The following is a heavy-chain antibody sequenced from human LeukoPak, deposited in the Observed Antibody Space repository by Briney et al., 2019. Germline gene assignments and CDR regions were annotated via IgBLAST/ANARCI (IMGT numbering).Heavy chain of an antibody. D-gene: IGHD2-15*01. J-gene: IGHJ3*02. CDR3: ARGSKGGGAFDI. Sequence: ASVKVSCKISGYSLTEFSMHWLRQTPGKGLEWMGGSDPEDGEPIYAQKFQGRITMTEDTSADTAYMELSSLRSEDTAVYYCARGSKGGGAFDIWGQGTMVTVSS. CDR2: SDPEDGEP. V-gene: IGHV1-24*01. CDR1: GYSLTEFS.